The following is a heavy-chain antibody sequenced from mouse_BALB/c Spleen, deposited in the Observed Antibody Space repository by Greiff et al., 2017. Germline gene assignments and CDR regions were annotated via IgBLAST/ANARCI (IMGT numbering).Heavy chain of an antibody. CDR1: GFTFCSYA. CDR2: ISSGGST. V-gene: IGHV5-6-5*01. D-gene: IGHD3-3*01. CDR3: ARGWGRGLDY. J-gene: IGHJ2*01. Sequence: EVQVQESGGGLVKPGGSLKLSCAASGFTFCSYAMSWVRQTPEKRLEWVASISSGGSTYYPASVKGRFTISRDNARNILYMQMSSLRSEDTAMYYGARGWGRGLDYWGQGTTLTVSA.